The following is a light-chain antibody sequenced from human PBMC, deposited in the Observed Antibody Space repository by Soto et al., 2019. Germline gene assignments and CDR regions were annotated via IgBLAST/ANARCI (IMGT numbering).Light chain of an antibody. CDR1: NNNVGGYNS. V-gene: IGLV2-14*03. Sequence: QSALTPTASVTGSPGHSIAILSTGKNNNVGGYNSVSWYQHHPGKAPKLMIYDVNYRPSGISDRFSGSKSGNTASLTISGLQAEDEADYYCSSYTSSSTLVFGTGTKVTVL. CDR2: DVN. CDR3: SSYTSSSTLV. J-gene: IGLJ1*01.